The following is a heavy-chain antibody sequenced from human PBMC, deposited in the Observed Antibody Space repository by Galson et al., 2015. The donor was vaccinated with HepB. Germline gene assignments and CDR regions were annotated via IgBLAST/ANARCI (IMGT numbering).Heavy chain of an antibody. CDR2: ISYDGSNK. V-gene: IGHV3-30-3*01. J-gene: IGHJ4*02. D-gene: IGHD3-16*01. CDR3: ARDPNPTPWGFEDY. Sequence: SLRLSCAASGFTSSSYAMHWVRQAPGKGLEWVAVISYDGSNKYYADSVKGRFTISRDNSKNTLYLQMNSLRAEDTAVYYCARDPNPTPWGFEDYWGQGTLVTVSS. CDR1: GFTSSSYA.